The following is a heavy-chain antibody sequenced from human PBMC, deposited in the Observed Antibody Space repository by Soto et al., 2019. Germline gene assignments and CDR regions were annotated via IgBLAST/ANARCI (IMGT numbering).Heavy chain of an antibody. Sequence: VASVKVSCKASGYTFTSYDINWVRQATGQGLEWMGWMNPNSGNTGYAQKFQGRVTMTRNTSISTAYMELSSLRSEDTAVYYCARAYGDYPGLFDYWGQGTLVTVSS. CDR3: ARAYGDYPGLFDY. CDR1: GYTFTSYD. J-gene: IGHJ4*02. V-gene: IGHV1-8*01. D-gene: IGHD4-17*01. CDR2: MNPNSGNT.